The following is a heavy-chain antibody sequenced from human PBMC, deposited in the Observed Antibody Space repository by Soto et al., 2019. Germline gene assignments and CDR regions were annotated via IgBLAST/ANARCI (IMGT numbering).Heavy chain of an antibody. CDR3: VKDIGITMGFFGLDV. D-gene: IGHD3-3*01. CDR2: ISWNSGNI. J-gene: IGHJ6*02. Sequence: EVQLVESGGGLIQPGRSLRLSCVASGFNFDEYAMHWVRQVPGKGLEWVSGISWNSGNIDYADSVKGRFTISRDNARNFLYLQMNSLRPEDTALYYCVKDIGITMGFFGLDVWGPGTTVTVSS. CDR1: GFNFDEYA. V-gene: IGHV3-9*01.